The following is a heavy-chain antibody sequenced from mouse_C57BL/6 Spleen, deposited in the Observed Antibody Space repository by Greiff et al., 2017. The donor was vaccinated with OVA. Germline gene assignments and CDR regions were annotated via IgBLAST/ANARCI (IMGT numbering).Heavy chain of an antibody. CDR2: IDPETGGT. Sequence: QVHVKQSGAELVRPGASVTLSCKASGYTFTDYEMHWVKQTPVHGLEWIGAIDPETGGTAYNQKFKGKAILTADKSSSTAYMELRSLTSEDSAVYYCTKNLEGYWGQGTTLTVSS. CDR1: GYTFTDYE. J-gene: IGHJ2*01. CDR3: TKNLEGY. V-gene: IGHV1-15*01.